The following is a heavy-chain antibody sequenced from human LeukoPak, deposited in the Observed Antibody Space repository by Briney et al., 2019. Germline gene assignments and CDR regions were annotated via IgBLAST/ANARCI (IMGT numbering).Heavy chain of an antibody. D-gene: IGHD3-22*01. J-gene: IGHJ4*02. CDR1: GYTFTGYY. V-gene: IGHV1-2*02. CDR2: INPNSGGT. Sequence: ASVKVSCKASGYTFTGYYMHWVRQAPGQGLEWMGWINPNSGGTNYAQKFQGRVTMTRDTSISTAYMELSRLRSEDTAVYYCARAPYYYDSSGPVDYWGQGTLVTVSS. CDR3: ARAPYYYDSSGPVDY.